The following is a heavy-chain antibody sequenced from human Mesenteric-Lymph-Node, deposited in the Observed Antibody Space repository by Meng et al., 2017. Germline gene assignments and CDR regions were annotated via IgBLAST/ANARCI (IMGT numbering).Heavy chain of an antibody. CDR1: RFTFSSYS. CDR2: ISSSSSYI. D-gene: IGHD6-13*01. CDR3: ARDPRVQQLGNFDY. J-gene: IGHJ4*02. Sequence: GQLVESGGGLVKPGGSTSLSCAASRFTFSSYSMNWVRQAPGKGLEWVSSISSSSSYIYYADSVKGRFTISRDNAKNSLYLQMNSLRAEDTAVYYCARDPRVQQLGNFDYWGQGTLVTVSS. V-gene: IGHV3-21*01.